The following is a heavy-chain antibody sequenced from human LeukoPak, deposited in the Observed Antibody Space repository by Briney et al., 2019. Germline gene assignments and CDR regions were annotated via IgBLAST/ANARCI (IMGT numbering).Heavy chain of an antibody. CDR1: GGTFSRYG. V-gene: IGHV1-18*01. CDR2: ISAYNGNT. J-gene: IGHJ4*02. CDR3: ARVELVGATVDY. Sequence: GASVKVSCKASGGTFSRYGISWVRQAPGQGLEWMGWISAYNGNTNYAQKLQGRVTMTTDTSTSTAYMELRSLRSDDTAVYYCARVELVGATVDYWGQGILVTVSS. D-gene: IGHD1-26*01.